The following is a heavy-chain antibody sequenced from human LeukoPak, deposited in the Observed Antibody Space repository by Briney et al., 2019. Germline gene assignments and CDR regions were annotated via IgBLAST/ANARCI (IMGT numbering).Heavy chain of an antibody. CDR3: AKQSYARSLGE. J-gene: IGHJ4*02. D-gene: IGHD2-8*01. CDR2: TNSDGTTT. CDR1: GFPFSDFS. Sequence: GGSLRLSCATSGFPFSDFSMTWVRQAPGKGLEWISTTNSDGTTTYYAESVKGRFTISRDNSKNALCLQMSSLRVEDTAIYYCAKQSYARSLGEGGPGTLVTVSS. V-gene: IGHV3-23*01.